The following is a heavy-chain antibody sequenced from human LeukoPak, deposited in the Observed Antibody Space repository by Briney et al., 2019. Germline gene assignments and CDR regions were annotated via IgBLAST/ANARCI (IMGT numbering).Heavy chain of an antibody. J-gene: IGHJ4*02. CDR1: GDSVSSNSAA. D-gene: IGHD2-2*01. CDR2: TYYRSEWYN. CDR3: ASEPYCSSTSCYMGKHRSGEFAY. Sequence: SQTLSLTCAISGDSVSSNSAAWNWIRQSPSRGLEWLGRTYYRSEWYNDYAVSVKSRITINPDTSKNQFSLQLNSVTPEDTAVYYCASEPYCSSTSCYMGKHRSGEFAYWGQGTLVTVSS. V-gene: IGHV6-1*01.